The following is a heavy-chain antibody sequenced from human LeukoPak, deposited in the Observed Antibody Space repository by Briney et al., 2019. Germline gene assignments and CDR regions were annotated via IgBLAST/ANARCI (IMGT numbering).Heavy chain of an antibody. J-gene: IGHJ4*02. CDR1: GGTFSSYA. CDR2: IIPIFGTA. CDR3: ARDRYYRPFDY. V-gene: IGHV1-69*05. Sequence: SVKVPCKASGGTFSSYAISWVRQAPGQGLEWMGRIIPIFGTANYAQKFQGRVTITTDESTSTAYMELSSLRSEDTAVYYCARDRYYRPFDYWGQGTLVTVSS. D-gene: IGHD2/OR15-2a*01.